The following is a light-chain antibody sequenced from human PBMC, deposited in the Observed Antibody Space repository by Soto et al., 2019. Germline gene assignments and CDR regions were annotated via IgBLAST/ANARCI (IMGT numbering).Light chain of an antibody. J-gene: IGLJ2*01. CDR2: DVD. Sequence: QSALTQPASISGSPGQSITISCTGTNSDVGGYNYVSWYQQYPGKAPKLMIYDVDNRPSGVSDRFSGSKSGKTASLTISGLQAEDEADYYCSSYTTSSTVVFGGGTKLTVL. V-gene: IGLV2-14*01. CDR1: NSDVGGYNY. CDR3: SSYTTSSTVV.